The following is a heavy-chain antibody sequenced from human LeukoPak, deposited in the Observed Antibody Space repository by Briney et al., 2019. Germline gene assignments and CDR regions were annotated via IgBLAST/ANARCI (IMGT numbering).Heavy chain of an antibody. V-gene: IGHV3-21*01. CDR1: GFTFSSYS. Sequence: PGGSLRLSCAASGFTFSSYSMNWVRQAPGKGLEWVSSISSSSSYIYYADPVKGRFTISRDNAKNSLYLQMNSLRAEDTAVYYCARIEIKGQVVPAASSDYWGQGTLVTVSS. CDR3: ARIEIKGQVVPAASSDY. CDR2: ISSSSSYI. J-gene: IGHJ4*02. D-gene: IGHD2-2*01.